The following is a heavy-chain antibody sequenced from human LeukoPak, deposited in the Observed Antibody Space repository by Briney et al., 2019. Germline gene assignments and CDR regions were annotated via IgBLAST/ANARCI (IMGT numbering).Heavy chain of an antibody. Sequence: GGSLRLSCAASGFTFSKFWMHWVRQAPGKRLEWLANIKEDGTDEYHLDSVKGRFTITRDNARNSLYLQMNNLRDDDTALYYCVRGARGVTRYDGFDIWGRGTRVTVSS. CDR1: GFTFSKFW. J-gene: IGHJ3*02. CDR3: VRGARGVTRYDGFDI. D-gene: IGHD3-10*01. CDR2: IKEDGTDE. V-gene: IGHV3-7*01.